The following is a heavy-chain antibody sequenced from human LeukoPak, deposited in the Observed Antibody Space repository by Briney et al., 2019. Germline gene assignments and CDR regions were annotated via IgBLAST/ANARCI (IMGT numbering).Heavy chain of an antibody. D-gene: IGHD1-1*01. CDR2: INSDGSST. CDR3: TRDPGSTSYYFDY. V-gene: IGHV3-74*01. CDR1: GFTFSSYW. Sequence: GGSLRLSCAASGFTFSSYWMHWVRQAPGKGLVWVSRINSDGSSTSYADSVKGRFTISRDNAKNTLYLQMNSLRAEDTAIYYCTRDPGSTSYYFDYWGQGTQITVSS. J-gene: IGHJ4*02.